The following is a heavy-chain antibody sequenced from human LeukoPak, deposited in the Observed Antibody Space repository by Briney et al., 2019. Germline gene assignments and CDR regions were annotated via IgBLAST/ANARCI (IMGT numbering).Heavy chain of an antibody. D-gene: IGHD3-10*01. J-gene: IGHJ4*02. CDR3: ARGGSDFDY. Sequence: KAGGSLRLSCAVSGFTFSSYSMNWVRQAPGKGLEWVSSIISTGSYIYYADSVKGRFTISRDNAKNSLYLQMNSLRAEDTAVYYCARGGSDFDYWGQGTLVTVSS. V-gene: IGHV3-21*04. CDR1: GFTFSSYS. CDR2: IISTGSYI.